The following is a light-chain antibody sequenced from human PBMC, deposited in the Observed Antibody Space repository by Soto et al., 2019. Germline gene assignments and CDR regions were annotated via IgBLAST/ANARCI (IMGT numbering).Light chain of an antibody. V-gene: IGLV2-14*02. Sequence: QSVLTQPASVSGSPGQSITISCTGTSSDVGSYNLVSWYQQHPGKAPKLMIYEVTRRPSGVSDRFSGSKSGNTASLTISGLQAEDEADYYCSSFTISSTYVFGGGTKVTVL. J-gene: IGLJ1*01. CDR3: SSFTISSTYV. CDR2: EVT. CDR1: SSDVGSYNL.